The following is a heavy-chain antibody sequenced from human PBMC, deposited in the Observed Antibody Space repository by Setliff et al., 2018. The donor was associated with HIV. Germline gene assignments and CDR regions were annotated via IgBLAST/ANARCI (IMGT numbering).Heavy chain of an antibody. D-gene: IGHD3-22*01. V-gene: IGHV4-4*02. Sequence: SETLSLTCAVSGGSISSSNWWSWVRQPPGKGLEWIGEIYHSGSTNYNPSLKSRVTISIDKSKNQFSLKLSSVTAADTAVYYCARYYYDRSGYDKGAYHYYYGMDVWGQGTTVTVSS. CDR3: ARYYYDRSGYDKGAYHYYYGMDV. J-gene: IGHJ6*02. CDR2: IYHSGST. CDR1: GGSISSSNW.